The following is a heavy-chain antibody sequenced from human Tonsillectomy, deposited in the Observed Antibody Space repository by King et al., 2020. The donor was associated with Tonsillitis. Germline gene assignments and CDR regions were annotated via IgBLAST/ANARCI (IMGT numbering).Heavy chain of an antibody. CDR3: SRDRFIAGDISGYYVGWFDP. CDR2: ISSSSSTI. Sequence: VQLVESGGGLVQPGGSLRLSCTASGFTFVDYSMNWVRQAPGKGLEWVSYISSSSSTIFYADSVKGRFTISRDNAKNSLYLQMNSLRAEDTAVYYCSRDRFIAGDISGYYVGWFDPWGQGTLVTVSS. J-gene: IGHJ5*02. D-gene: IGHD3-22*01. CDR1: GFTFVDYS. V-gene: IGHV3-48*04.